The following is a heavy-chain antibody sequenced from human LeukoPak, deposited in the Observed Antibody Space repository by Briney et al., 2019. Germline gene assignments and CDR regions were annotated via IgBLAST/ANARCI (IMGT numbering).Heavy chain of an antibody. V-gene: IGHV3-30*02. CDR3: AKEVGYCSSTSCSLGY. CDR2: IRYDGSNK. D-gene: IGHD2-2*03. CDR1: GFTFSSYG. Sequence: GGSLRLSCAASGFTFSSYGMHWVRQAPGKGLEWVAFIRYDGSNKYYADSVKGRFTISRDNSKNTLYLQMNSLRAEDTAVYYCAKEVGYCSSTSCSLGYWGQGTLVTVSS. J-gene: IGHJ4*02.